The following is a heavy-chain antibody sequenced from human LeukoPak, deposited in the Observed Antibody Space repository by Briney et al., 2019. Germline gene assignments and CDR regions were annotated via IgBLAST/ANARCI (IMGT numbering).Heavy chain of an antibody. V-gene: IGHV3-9*01. CDR3: ARDPIYCSGGSCYRGNFDY. D-gene: IGHD2-15*01. CDR2: ISGNSGSL. Sequence: GRSLRLSCAASGFIFDDYAMHWVRQAPGKGLEWVSSISGNSGSLGYADSVKGRFTISRDNAKNSLYLQMNSLRAEDTAVYYCARDPIYCSGGSCYRGNFDYWGQGTLVTVSS. CDR1: GFIFDDYA. J-gene: IGHJ4*02.